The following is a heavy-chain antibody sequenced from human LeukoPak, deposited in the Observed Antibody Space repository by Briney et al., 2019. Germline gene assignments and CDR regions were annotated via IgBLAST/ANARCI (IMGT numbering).Heavy chain of an antibody. V-gene: IGHV4-34*01. J-gene: IGHJ4*02. CDR1: GGSFSGYY. D-gene: IGHD3-22*01. Sequence: SETLSLTCAVYGGSFSGYYWTWIRQTPEKGLEWIGEMNPSGSTNYNPSLKSRVTISVDTSKNQFSLKLSSVTAADTAVYYCARGYGANSSGYYYQPFDYWGQGTLVTVSS. CDR3: ARGYGANSSGYYYQPFDY. CDR2: MNPSGST.